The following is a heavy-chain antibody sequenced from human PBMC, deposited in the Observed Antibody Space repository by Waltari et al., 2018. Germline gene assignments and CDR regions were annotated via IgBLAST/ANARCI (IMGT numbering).Heavy chain of an antibody. CDR1: FYAINSGYS. CDR3: ARMGLGYCASARCYKNDA. D-gene: IGHD2-15*01. V-gene: IGHV4-38-2*01. CDR2: VYYDGSA. J-gene: IGHJ5*02. Sequence: QVQLQESGPGLVTPSETLSLTCDVFFYAINSGYSWGWFRQPPGKGLEWIGSVYYDGSAYYSESLKSRVDISMDTSKNQVSLKLSSVTAADTAVYYCARMGLGYCASARCYKNDAWGQGILVTVSS.